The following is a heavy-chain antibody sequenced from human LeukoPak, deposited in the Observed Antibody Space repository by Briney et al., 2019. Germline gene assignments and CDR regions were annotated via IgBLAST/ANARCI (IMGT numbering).Heavy chain of an antibody. CDR1: GFTFSSYG. CDR2: ISYDGSNK. D-gene: IGHD1-7*01. V-gene: IGHV3-30*18. CDR3: AKSHGIQGTTYFDY. J-gene: IGHJ4*02. Sequence: GRSLRLSCAASGFTFSSYGMHWVRQAPGKGLEWVAVISYDGSNKYYADSVKGRFTISRDNSKNTLYLQMNSLRAEDTAVYYCAKSHGIQGTTYFDYWGQGTLVTVSS.